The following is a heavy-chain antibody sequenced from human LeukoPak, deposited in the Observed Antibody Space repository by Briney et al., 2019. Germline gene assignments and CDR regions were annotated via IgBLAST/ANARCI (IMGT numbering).Heavy chain of an antibody. D-gene: IGHD2-2*01. Sequence: PGGSLRLSCAASGFTFSSYGMHWVRQAPGKGLEWVAFIRYDGSNKYHADSVKGRFTISRDNSKNTLYLQMNSLRAEDTAVYYCAKDKDIVVVPAAISWFDPWGQGTLVTVSS. J-gene: IGHJ5*02. CDR2: IRYDGSNK. V-gene: IGHV3-30*02. CDR3: AKDKDIVVVPAAISWFDP. CDR1: GFTFSSYG.